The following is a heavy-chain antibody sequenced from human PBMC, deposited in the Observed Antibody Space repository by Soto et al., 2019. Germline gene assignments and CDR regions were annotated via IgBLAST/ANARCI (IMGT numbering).Heavy chain of an antibody. CDR1: GYDFTTYG. V-gene: IGHV1-18*01. D-gene: IGHD4-17*01. Sequence: GASVKVSCKGSGYDFTTYGITWVRQAPGQGLEWMAWISAHNGNTDYAQKLQGRVTVTRDTSTSTAYMELRSLRSDDTAVYYCARTLYGDNVDYWGQGTLVTVSS. CDR3: ARTLYGDNVDY. CDR2: ISAHNGNT. J-gene: IGHJ4*02.